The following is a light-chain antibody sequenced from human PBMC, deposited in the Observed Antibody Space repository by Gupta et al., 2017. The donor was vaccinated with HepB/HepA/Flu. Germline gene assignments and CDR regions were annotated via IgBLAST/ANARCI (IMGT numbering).Light chain of an antibody. Sequence: EIVMTQPPATLSVSPRTRVTLSCRASESIGTNLAWYQQKPGQSPRLLVYDAFTTASGVPARFRGSGSETEFTLTISGLQSEDFAFYYCQQYKRPLTFGGGTKVEIK. CDR2: DAF. J-gene: IGKJ4*01. V-gene: IGKV3-15*01. CDR1: ESIGTN. CDR3: QQYKRPLT.